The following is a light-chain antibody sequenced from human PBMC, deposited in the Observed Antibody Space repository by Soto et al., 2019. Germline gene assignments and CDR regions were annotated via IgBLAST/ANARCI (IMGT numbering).Light chain of an antibody. Sequence: IQLTQSPSSLSASVGDRVTITCRASQAINSYLAWYQQEPGKAPKLLIYGGSTLQSGVPSRFSGSGSGTDFTLTISSLQSEDFDTYYCQHLNAFPLTFGGGTKVEI. J-gene: IGKJ4*01. CDR3: QHLNAFPLT. CDR1: QAINSY. CDR2: GGS. V-gene: IGKV1-9*01.